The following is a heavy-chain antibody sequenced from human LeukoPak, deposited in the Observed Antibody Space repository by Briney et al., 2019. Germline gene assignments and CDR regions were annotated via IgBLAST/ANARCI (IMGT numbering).Heavy chain of an antibody. CDR2: MYYSGST. CDR1: SGSISSTSYY. J-gene: IGHJ4*02. Sequence: SQTLSLTCTVSSGSISSTSYYWGWIRQPPGMGMEWIGSMYYSGSTYYNPSLKSRVTISVDTSKSQFSLKLSSVTAADTAVYYCAREMRSPRGGFDYWDQGTLVTVSS. V-gene: IGHV4-39*07. CDR3: AREMRSPRGGFDY. D-gene: IGHD3-10*01.